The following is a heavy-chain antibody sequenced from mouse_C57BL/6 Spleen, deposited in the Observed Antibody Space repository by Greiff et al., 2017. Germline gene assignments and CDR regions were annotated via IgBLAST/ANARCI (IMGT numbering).Heavy chain of an antibody. V-gene: IGHV1-42*01. D-gene: IGHD4-1*01. CDR2: INPSTGGT. Sequence: VQLQQSGPELVKPGASVKISCKASGYSFTGYYMNWVKQSPEKSLEWIGEINPSTGGTTYNQKFKAKATLTVNKSSSTAYMQLKSLTSEDSAVYCCARGGKKTGPYYYAMDYWGQGTSVTVSS. CDR3: ARGGKKTGPYYYAMDY. CDR1: GYSFTGYY. J-gene: IGHJ4*01.